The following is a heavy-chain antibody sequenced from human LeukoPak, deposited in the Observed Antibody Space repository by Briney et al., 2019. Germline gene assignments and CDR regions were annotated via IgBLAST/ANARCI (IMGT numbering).Heavy chain of an antibody. CDR1: GGPFNDYY. J-gene: IGHJ3*02. CDR2: INHSGST. CDR3: ARSGRDVGFAFDI. V-gene: IGHV4-34*01. Sequence: SETLSLTCAVYGGPFNDYYWNWLRQPPGKGLEWIGEINHSGSTNYHPSYKSRVTMSLDTSQNHFSLKLTSVTAADTAVYYCARSGRDVGFAFDIWGQGTLVTISS. D-gene: IGHD5-12*01.